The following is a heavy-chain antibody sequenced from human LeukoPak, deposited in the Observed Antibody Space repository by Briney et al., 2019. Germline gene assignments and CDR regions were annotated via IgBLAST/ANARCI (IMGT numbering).Heavy chain of an antibody. CDR3: ARESYSSSSVWFDP. CDR2: ISGSGGST. Sequence: QTGGSLRLSCAASGFTFSSYAMSWVRQAPGKGLEWVSAISGSGGSTYYADSVKGRFTISRDNSKNTLYLQMNSLRAEDTALYYCARESYSSSSVWFDPWGQGTLVTVSS. V-gene: IGHV3-23*01. D-gene: IGHD6-6*01. CDR1: GFTFSSYA. J-gene: IGHJ5*02.